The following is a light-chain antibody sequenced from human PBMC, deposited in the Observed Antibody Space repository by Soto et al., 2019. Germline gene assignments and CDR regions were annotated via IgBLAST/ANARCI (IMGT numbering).Light chain of an antibody. Sequence: EIVLTQSPGTLSLSPGERATLCCRASQSVSSSFLAWYQQKHGQAPRLLIYGASSRATGLPDRFSGSGSGTDFTLTISRLEPEDFAVYYCQQYGSSPLTFGGGTKVEIK. CDR3: QQYGSSPLT. CDR1: QSVSSSF. J-gene: IGKJ4*01. CDR2: GAS. V-gene: IGKV3-20*01.